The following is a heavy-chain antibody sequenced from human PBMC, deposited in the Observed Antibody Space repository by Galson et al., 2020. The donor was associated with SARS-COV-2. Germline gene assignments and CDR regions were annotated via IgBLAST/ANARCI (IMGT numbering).Heavy chain of an antibody. CDR2: ISGSGGST. D-gene: IGHD2-21*01. CDR3: AKDWGIYYHYGMDS. V-gene: IGHV3-23*01. J-gene: IGHJ6*02. Sequence: GESLKISCAASGFTFSSYAMSWVRQAPGKGLEWVSAISGSGGSTYYADSVKGRFTISRDNSKNTLYLQMNSLRAEDTAVYYCAKDWGIYYHYGMDSWGQGTTVTVSS. CDR1: GFTFSSYA.